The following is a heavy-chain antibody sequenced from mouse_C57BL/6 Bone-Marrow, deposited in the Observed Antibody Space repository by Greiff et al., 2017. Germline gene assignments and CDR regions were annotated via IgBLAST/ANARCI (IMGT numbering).Heavy chain of an antibody. V-gene: IGHV1-19*01. CDR1: GYTFTDYY. D-gene: IGHD2-3*01. CDR3: ARWLLRSWGFYY. Sequence: VQLQQSGPVLVKPGASVKMSCKASGYTFTDYYMNWVKQSQGKSLEWIGVINPYNGGTSYNQKFKGKATLTVDKSSSTAYMDLNSLTSEYSAVYYCARWLLRSWGFYYWGQGTTLTVSS. J-gene: IGHJ2*01. CDR2: INPYNGGT.